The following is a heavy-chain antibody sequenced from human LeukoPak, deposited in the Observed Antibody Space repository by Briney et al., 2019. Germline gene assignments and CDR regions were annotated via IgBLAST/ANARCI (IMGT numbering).Heavy chain of an antibody. J-gene: IGHJ6*02. D-gene: IGHD4-4*01. Sequence: GGSLRLSCAASGFTFSSYWMSWVRQAPGKGLEWVSYISSSSTTIYYADSVKGRFTISRDNAKNSLYLQMNSLRDEDTAVYYCARDPTTQLQGGYYYGMDVWGQGTSVTVSS. CDR3: ARDPTTQLQGGYYYGMDV. CDR2: ISSSSTTI. CDR1: GFTFSSYW. V-gene: IGHV3-48*02.